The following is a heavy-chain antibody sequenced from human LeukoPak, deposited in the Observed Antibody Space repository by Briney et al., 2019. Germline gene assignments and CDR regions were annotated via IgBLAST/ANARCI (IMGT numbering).Heavy chain of an antibody. CDR1: GFSFSDYS. J-gene: IGHJ3*02. CDR3: ARQDYASWRGCTKTVFDI. D-gene: IGHD3-3*01. Sequence: PGGSLRLSCAASGFSFSDYSMTWIRQAPGKGLEWLSYISDSGSIIYYADSVKGRFSISRDNAKNALYLQMNSLRAEDTALYYCARQDYASWRGCTKTVFDIWGRGTMVTVSS. V-gene: IGHV3-11*04. CDR2: ISDSGSII.